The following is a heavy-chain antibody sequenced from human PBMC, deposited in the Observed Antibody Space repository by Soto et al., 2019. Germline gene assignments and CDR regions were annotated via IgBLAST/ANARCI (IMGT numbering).Heavy chain of an antibody. J-gene: IGHJ4*02. V-gene: IGHV4-31*11. Sequence: SETLSLTCAVSGGSISSGGYYWSWIRQHPGKGLEWIGFIYYTGSTYYNPSLRSRVTISLDTSKNQFSLKLNSVTAADTAVYYCAREFRPFYDNSGYSDYWGQGTLVTVSS. CDR1: GGSISSGGYY. D-gene: IGHD3-22*01. CDR2: IYYTGST. CDR3: AREFRPFYDNSGYSDY.